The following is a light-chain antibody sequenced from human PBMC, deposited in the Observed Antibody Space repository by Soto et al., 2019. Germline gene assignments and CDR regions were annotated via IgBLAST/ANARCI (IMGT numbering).Light chain of an antibody. Sequence: ETVLTQSPGTLSLSPGERATLSCRASQSVSNNYLAWYQQKPGQAPRLLISGASSRATGIPDRFSGSGSGTDFTLTISRLEPEDVAVYYCQQYGGSHRYTFRQGTKLEIK. CDR2: GAS. J-gene: IGKJ2*01. CDR3: QQYGGSHRYT. V-gene: IGKV3-20*01. CDR1: QSVSNNY.